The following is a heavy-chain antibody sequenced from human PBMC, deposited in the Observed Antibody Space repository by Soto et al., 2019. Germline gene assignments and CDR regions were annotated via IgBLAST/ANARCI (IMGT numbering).Heavy chain of an antibody. CDR3: ARGGRRFLEWFFNWFDP. Sequence: QVQLVQSGAEVKKPGASVKVSCKASGYTFTSYDINWVRQATGQGLEWMGWMNPNSGNTGYAQKFQGRVTMTRNTSISTGHKGVGRLGSEDTAVYYCARGGRRFLEWFFNWFDPWGQGTLVTVSS. J-gene: IGHJ5*02. CDR2: MNPNSGNT. V-gene: IGHV1-8*01. CDR1: GYTFTSYD. D-gene: IGHD3-3*01.